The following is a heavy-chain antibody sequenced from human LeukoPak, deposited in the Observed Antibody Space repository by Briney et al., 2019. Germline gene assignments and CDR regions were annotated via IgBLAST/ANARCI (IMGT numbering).Heavy chain of an antibody. CDR3: AKGIYSSGWSYFDY. Sequence: GGALRLSCAPSGFSLRNSAMSWVRQAPGKGGEWVSTLSGSGITTYYADSVKGRFTISRDNSKNTLYLQMNSLRAEDTAVYYCAKGIYSSGWSYFDYWGHGTLVTVSS. J-gene: IGHJ4*01. CDR2: LSGSGITT. V-gene: IGHV3-23*01. CDR1: GFSLRNSA. D-gene: IGHD6-19*01.